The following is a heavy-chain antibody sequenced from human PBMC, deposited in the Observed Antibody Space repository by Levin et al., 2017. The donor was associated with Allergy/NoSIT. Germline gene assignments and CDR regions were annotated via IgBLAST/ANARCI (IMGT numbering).Heavy chain of an antibody. CDR3: TRDGPRSSQQY. CDR1: GGSITSSGFY. Sequence: TSETLSLTCTVSGGSITSSGFYWGWIRQPPGQGLEWIGARSYSGTTYYKPSLESRITVSLDTSRNQFSLRLTSVTAADTAVYYCTRDGPRSSQQYWGLGILVTVSS. V-gene: IGHV4-39*07. J-gene: IGHJ4*02. CDR2: RSYSGTT. D-gene: IGHD3-10*01.